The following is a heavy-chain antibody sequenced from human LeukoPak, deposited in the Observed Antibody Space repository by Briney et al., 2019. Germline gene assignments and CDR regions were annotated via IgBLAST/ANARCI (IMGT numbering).Heavy chain of an antibody. CDR3: ARGLVGPDY. D-gene: IGHD6-6*01. CDR1: GFTFSSYW. V-gene: IGHV3-74*01. Sequence: PGGSLRLSCAASGFTFSSYWMHWVRQAPGKELVWVSRINNDGSDTKYADSVKGRFTISRDNAKNTLYLEMNSLRAEDTAVYFCARGLVGPDYWGQGTLVTVSS. CDR2: INNDGSDT. J-gene: IGHJ4*02.